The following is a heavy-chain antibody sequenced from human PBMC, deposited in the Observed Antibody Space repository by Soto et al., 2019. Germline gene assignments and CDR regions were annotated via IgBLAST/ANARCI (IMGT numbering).Heavy chain of an antibody. CDR2: MNPKSGNT. D-gene: IGHD5-18*01. CDR1: GYSFTSND. J-gene: IGHJ4*02. CDR3: VRGQDGGYSYGRLYFEY. V-gene: IGHV1-8*01. Sequence: QVQLVQSGAEVKKTGTSVKVACKTSGYSFTSNDINWVRQATGHGLEWMGWMNPKSGNTNLAQNFQGRLTMTRNTSTSTAYMELSCLKTDDTAVYYFVRGQDGGYSYGRLYFEYWGQGTLVTVSS.